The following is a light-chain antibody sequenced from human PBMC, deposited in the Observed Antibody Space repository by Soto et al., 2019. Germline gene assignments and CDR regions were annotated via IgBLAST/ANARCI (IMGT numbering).Light chain of an antibody. CDR3: QQSYTTPRT. CDR1: QSISSY. J-gene: IGKJ1*01. Sequence: DIQMTQSPSSLSSSVRDRVTITCRASQSISSYLNWYQQKPGKAPNLLIYAASGLQSGVPSSFSGSGYGTDFTLTISSLQPEDFATYYCQQSYTTPRTFGQGTKVEIK. CDR2: AAS. V-gene: IGKV1-39*01.